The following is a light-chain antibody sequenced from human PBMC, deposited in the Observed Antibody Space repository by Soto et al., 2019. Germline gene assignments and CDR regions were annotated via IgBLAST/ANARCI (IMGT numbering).Light chain of an antibody. CDR1: QRINSW. V-gene: IGKV1-5*03. J-gene: IGKJ1*01. CDR3: QQYNSYSPWT. CDR2: KAS. Sequence: DIQMTQSPSTLSASVGDRVTITCRASQRINSWLAWYQHKLGKAPKLLIYKASSLESGVPSRFSGSGSGTEFTLTISSLQPDDFATYYCQQYNSYSPWTFGQGTKVEIK.